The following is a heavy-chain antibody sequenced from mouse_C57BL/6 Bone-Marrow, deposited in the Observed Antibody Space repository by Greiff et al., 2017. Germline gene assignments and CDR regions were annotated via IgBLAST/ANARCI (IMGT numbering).Heavy chain of an antibody. CDR1: GYTFTSYW. J-gene: IGHJ2*01. D-gene: IGHD2-14*01. V-gene: IGHV1-55*01. CDR2: IYPTSGRT. Sequence: QVQLQQPGAELVKPGASVKMSCKASGYTFTSYWITWVKQRPGQGLEWIGDIYPTSGRTNYNEKFKSKAILTVETSSNTAYMQLSSLTSEDSAFFYCARSGPLVRSFDNWDQGTTLTVSS. CDR3: ARSGPLVRSFDN.